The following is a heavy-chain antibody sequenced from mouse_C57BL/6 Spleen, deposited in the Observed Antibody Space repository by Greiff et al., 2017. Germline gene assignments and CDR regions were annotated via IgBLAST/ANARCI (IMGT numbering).Heavy chain of an antibody. CDR1: GYAFTNYL. Sequence: QVQLQQSGAELVRPGTSVKVSCKASGYAFTNYLIEWVKQRPGQGLEWIGVINPGSGGTNYNEKFKGKATLTADKSSSTAYMQLSSLTSEDSAVYFCARGDYDGALYAMDYWGQGTSVTVSS. CDR2: INPGSGGT. J-gene: IGHJ4*01. V-gene: IGHV1-54*01. CDR3: ARGDYDGALYAMDY. D-gene: IGHD2-4*01.